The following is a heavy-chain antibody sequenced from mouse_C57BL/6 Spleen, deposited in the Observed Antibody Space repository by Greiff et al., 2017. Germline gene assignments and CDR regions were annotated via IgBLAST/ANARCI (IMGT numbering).Heavy chain of an antibody. V-gene: IGHV2-6*02. D-gene: IGHD1-1*01. CDR3: ARNYYGSSGHWYFDV. Sequence: VKLVESGPGLVAPSQSLSITCTVSGFSLTSYGVHWVRQPPGKGLEWLVVIWSDGSTTYNSALKSRLSISKDNSKSQVFLKMNSLQTDDTAMYYCARNYYGSSGHWYFDVWGTGTTVTVSS. J-gene: IGHJ1*03. CDR1: GFSLTSYG. CDR2: IWSDGST.